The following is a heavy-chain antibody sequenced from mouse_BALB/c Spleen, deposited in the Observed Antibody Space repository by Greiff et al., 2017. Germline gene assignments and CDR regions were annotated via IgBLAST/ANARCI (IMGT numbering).Heavy chain of an antibody. CDR2: ISDGGSYT. J-gene: IGHJ4*01. D-gene: IGHD2-12*01. V-gene: IGHV5-4*02. CDR3: ARHYSGMDY. Sequence: EVQGVESGGGLVKPGGSLKLSCAASGFTFSDYYMYWVRQTPEKRLEWVATISDGGSYTYYPDSVKGRFTISRDNAKNNLYLQMSSLKSEDTAMYYCARHYSGMDYWGQGTSVTVSS. CDR1: GFTFSDYY.